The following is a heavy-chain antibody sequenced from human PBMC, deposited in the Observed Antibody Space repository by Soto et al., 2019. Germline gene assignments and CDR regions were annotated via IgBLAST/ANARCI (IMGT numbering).Heavy chain of an antibody. D-gene: IGHD6-19*01. CDR1: GGTFSSYT. CDR3: AADRGPYSSGWYDY. Sequence: SVKVSCKASGGTFSSYTISWVRQARGQRLEWIGWIVVGSGNTNYAQKFQERVTITRDMSTSTAYMELSSLRSEDTAVYYCAADRGPYSSGWYDYWGQGTLVTVSS. V-gene: IGHV1-58*02. J-gene: IGHJ4*02. CDR2: IVVGSGNT.